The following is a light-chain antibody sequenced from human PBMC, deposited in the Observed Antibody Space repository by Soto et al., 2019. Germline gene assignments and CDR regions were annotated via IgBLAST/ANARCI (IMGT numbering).Light chain of an antibody. V-gene: IGLV1-44*01. CDR1: SSNIGSNT. J-gene: IGLJ1*01. Sequence: QLVLTQPPSASGTPGQGVTISCSGSSSNIGSNTVNWYQQLPGTAPKLLMYKSDQRPSGVPDRFSGSKSGTSASLAISGLQSEDEADYYCAAWDGSLSGYVFGTGTKLTVL. CDR3: AAWDGSLSGYV. CDR2: KSD.